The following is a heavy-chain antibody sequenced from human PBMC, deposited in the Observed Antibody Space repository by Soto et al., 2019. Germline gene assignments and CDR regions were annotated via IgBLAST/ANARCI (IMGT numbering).Heavy chain of an antibody. CDR2: IYYSGST. Sequence: SETLSLTCTVSGGSISSSSYYWGWIRQPPGKGLEWIGSIYYSGSTYYNPSLKSRVTISVDTSKNQFSLKLSSVTAADTAVYYCARLNSGYEDYYYYYMDVWGKGTTVTVS. V-gene: IGHV4-39*01. J-gene: IGHJ6*03. CDR1: GGSISSSSYY. D-gene: IGHD5-12*01. CDR3: ARLNSGYEDYYYYYMDV.